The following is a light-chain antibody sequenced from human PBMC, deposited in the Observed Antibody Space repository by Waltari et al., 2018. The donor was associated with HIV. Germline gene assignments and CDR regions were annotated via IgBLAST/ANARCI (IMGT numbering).Light chain of an antibody. J-gene: IGLJ2*01. CDR3: QSYDTGLV. V-gene: IGLV1-40*01. CDR2: GDS. CDR1: SSNIGAGYD. Sequence: QSVLTQPPSVSGAPGQRVTISCTGSSSNIGAGYDVHWYQHFPGTAPKLLIFGDSNRPSGVPDRVSGSKSGTSASLAITGLQAEDEADYYCQSYDTGLVFGGGTKLTVL.